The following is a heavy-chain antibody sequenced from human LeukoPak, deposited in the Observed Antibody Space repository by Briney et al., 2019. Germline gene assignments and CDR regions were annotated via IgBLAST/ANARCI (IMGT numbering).Heavy chain of an antibody. CDR2: FSGSGGTT. Sequence: PGGSLRLSCAASGFTFSNYGMSWVRQAPGKGLEWVSSFSGSGGTTYYADSVKGRFTISRDNSKNTLYLQMHSLRAEDTAVYYCAVDWYDSSGYGTFDYWGQGTLVTVSS. CDR3: AVDWYDSSGYGTFDY. J-gene: IGHJ4*02. CDR1: GFTFSNYG. D-gene: IGHD3-22*01. V-gene: IGHV3-23*01.